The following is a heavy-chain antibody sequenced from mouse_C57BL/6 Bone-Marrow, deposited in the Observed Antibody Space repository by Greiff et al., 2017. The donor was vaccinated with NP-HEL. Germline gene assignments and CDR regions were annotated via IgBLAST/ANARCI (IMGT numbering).Heavy chain of an antibody. J-gene: IGHJ2*01. CDR2: ISSGGSYT. CDR3: ARPDYYGRDYFDY. V-gene: IGHV5-6*01. Sequence: EVQRVESGGDLVKPGGSLKLSCAASGFTFSSYGMSWVRQTPDKRLEWVATISSGGSYTYYLDSVKGRFTISRDNAKNTLYLQMSSLKSEDTAMYYCARPDYYGRDYFDYWGQGTTLTVSS. CDR1: GFTFSSYG. D-gene: IGHD1-1*01.